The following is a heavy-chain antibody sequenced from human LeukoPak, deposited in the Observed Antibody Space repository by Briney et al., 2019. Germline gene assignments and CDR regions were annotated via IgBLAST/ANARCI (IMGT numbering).Heavy chain of an antibody. J-gene: IGHJ6*03. CDR3: ARGPGAIAARHYYYYYMDV. Sequence: ASVKVSCKASGYTFTSYDINWVRQATGQGLEWMGWMNPNSGNTGYVQKFQGRVTITRNTSISTAYMELSSLRSEDTAVYYCARGPGAIAARHYYYYYMDVWGKGTTVTVSS. CDR1: GYTFTSYD. V-gene: IGHV1-8*03. D-gene: IGHD6-6*01. CDR2: MNPNSGNT.